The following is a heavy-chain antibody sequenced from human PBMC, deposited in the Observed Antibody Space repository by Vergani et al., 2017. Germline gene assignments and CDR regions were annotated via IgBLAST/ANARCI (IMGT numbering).Heavy chain of an antibody. CDR2: INAGNGNT. V-gene: IGHV1-3*01. J-gene: IGHJ6*02. Sequence: QVQLVQSGVEVKKPGASVKVSCKASGYTFTSYAMHWVRQAPGQRLEWMGWINAGNGNTKYSQKFQGRVTITRDTSASTAYMELSSLRSEDTAVYYCAREPLGVLWFGELAYGMDVWGQGTTVTVSS. CDR3: AREPLGVLWFGELAYGMDV. D-gene: IGHD3-10*01. CDR1: GYTFTSYA.